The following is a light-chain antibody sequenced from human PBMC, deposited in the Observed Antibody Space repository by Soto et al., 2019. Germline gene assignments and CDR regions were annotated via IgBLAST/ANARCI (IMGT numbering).Light chain of an antibody. J-gene: IGKJ5*01. CDR3: QQRSNWPPIT. CDR2: DTS. CDR1: QTVTND. Sequence: EVVLTQSPGTLSLSPGERVTLSCRASQTVTNDYLAWYQQKDGQAPRLLIYDTSNRATGIPARFSGSGSGTDFTLTISSLEPEDFAVYYCQQRSNWPPITFGQGTRLE. V-gene: IGKV3-11*01.